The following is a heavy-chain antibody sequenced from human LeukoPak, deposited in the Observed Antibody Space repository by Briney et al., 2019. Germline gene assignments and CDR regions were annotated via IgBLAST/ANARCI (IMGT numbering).Heavy chain of an antibody. J-gene: IGHJ5*02. D-gene: IGHD1-14*01. CDR2: VHPDSGNT. Sequence: VASVKVSCKTSGYPFSTWEINWVRQAAGQGLEWLGWVHPDSGNTDYAQKFRGRVTMSRDTSTSTAYMELSGLRLDDTAVYFCARGPRNDPWGQGTLVTVSS. V-gene: IGHV1-8*01. CDR1: GYPFSTWE. CDR3: ARGPRNDP.